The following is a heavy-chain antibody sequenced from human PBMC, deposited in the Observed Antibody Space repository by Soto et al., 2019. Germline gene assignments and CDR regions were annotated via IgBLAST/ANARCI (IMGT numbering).Heavy chain of an antibody. CDR3: ARDQRYYGSGSYYSDN. J-gene: IGHJ4*02. CDR1: GYVFISYG. Sequence: QVQLVQSGPEVKKPGASVKVSCKTSGYVFISYGISWVRQAPGHGLEWVGWISAYTGKADYAQKFQGRVTMTTETSTSTAFLELWSLSSDDTAVYYCARDQRYYGSGSYYSDNWGQGTLVTVSS. V-gene: IGHV1-18*04. D-gene: IGHD3-10*01. CDR2: ISAYTGKA.